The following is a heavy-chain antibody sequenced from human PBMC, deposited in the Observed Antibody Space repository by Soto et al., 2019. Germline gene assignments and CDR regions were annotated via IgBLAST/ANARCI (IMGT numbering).Heavy chain of an antibody. CDR3: ATEQSIAVAGTFDY. CDR1: GFTFSSYA. J-gene: IGHJ4*02. D-gene: IGHD6-19*01. Sequence: VGSLRLSCAASGFTFSSYAMSCVRQDPGKGLEWVSAISGSGGSTYYADSVKGRFTISRDNSKNTLYLQMNSLRAEDTAVYYCATEQSIAVAGTFDYWGQGTLVTVSS. CDR2: ISGSGGST. V-gene: IGHV3-23*01.